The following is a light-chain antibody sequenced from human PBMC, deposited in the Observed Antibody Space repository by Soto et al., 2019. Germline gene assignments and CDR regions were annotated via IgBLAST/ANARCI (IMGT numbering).Light chain of an antibody. CDR3: CSYAGGSIPVV. J-gene: IGLJ3*02. Sequence: QSALTQPASVSGSPEQSITISCTGTSSDVGSYNLVSWYQQHPGKAPKLMIYEVTKRPSGVSNRLSGSKSGNTASLTISGLQAEDEADYYCCSYAGGSIPVVFGGGTKLTVL. V-gene: IGLV2-23*02. CDR1: SSDVGSYNL. CDR2: EVT.